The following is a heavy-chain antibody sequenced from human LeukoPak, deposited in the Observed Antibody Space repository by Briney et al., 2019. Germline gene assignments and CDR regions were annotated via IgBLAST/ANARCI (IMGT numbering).Heavy chain of an antibody. D-gene: IGHD1-7*01. CDR3: AKRRGLELLYYYYVDV. Sequence: PGGSLRLSCAASGFSFSSFGMHWVRQAPGKGLDWVAFIRYDGSKKYYADSVKGRFTISRDNSKNTLYLQMNSLRAEDTAVYYCAKRRGLELLYYYYVDVWGKGTTVTVSS. CDR2: IRYDGSKK. V-gene: IGHV3-30*02. CDR1: GFSFSSFG. J-gene: IGHJ6*03.